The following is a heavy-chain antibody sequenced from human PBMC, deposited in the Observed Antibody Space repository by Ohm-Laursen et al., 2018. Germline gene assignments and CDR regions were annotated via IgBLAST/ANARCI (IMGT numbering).Heavy chain of an antibody. CDR2: IKSKTDGGTT. D-gene: IGHD3-10*01. CDR3: NTAYGSGS. Sequence: SLRLSCAASGFTFSNYWMSWVRQTPGKGLEWVGRIKSKTDGGTTDCAAPVKGRFTISRDDSKNTLYLQMNSLKTEDTAVYFCNTAYGSGSWGQGTLVTVSS. CDR1: GFTFSNYW. V-gene: IGHV3-15*01. J-gene: IGHJ4*02.